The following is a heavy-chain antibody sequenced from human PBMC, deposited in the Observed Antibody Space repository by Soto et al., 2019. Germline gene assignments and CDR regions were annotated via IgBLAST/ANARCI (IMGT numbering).Heavy chain of an antibody. V-gene: IGHV1-69*01. CDR3: ARLGHPGH. CDR2: VIPILGTA. J-gene: IGHJ4*02. Sequence: VESGAEVKKPGSSVKVSCTASGGSLRNSVISWVRQAPAQRLEWMGGVIPILGTANYAQKFQGRVTMTADEATSTAYMDLSSLSPDDTAVYYCARLGHPGHWGPGTLVIVSS. CDR1: GGSLRNSV.